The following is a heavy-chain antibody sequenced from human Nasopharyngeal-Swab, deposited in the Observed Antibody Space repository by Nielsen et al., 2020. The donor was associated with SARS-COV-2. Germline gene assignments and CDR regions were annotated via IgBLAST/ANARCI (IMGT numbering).Heavy chain of an antibody. CDR3: VRSSSWYYFDY. CDR1: GDSIAYSTFY. J-gene: IGHJ4*02. Sequence: SETLSLTCTVSGDSIAYSTFYWGWLRQPPGKGLEWIGNIYYNGNTYQNPSLKSRLTISVDKSKNQFSRQLSSVTAADTAVYYCVRSSSWYYFDYWAQGTQVTVSS. CDR2: IYYNGNT. D-gene: IGHD6-13*01. V-gene: IGHV4-39*01.